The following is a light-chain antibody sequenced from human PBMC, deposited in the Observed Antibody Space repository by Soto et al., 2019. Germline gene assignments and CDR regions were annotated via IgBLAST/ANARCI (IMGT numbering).Light chain of an antibody. V-gene: IGKV3-15*01. CDR3: QQYNSWTWT. CDR2: GAA. Sequence: EVVMTQSPATLSVSPGARATLSCRASQTISTNLAWYQHKPGQPPSLLIHGAATRATGVPARFSGSGSGTQFTLTITSLQSEDFAVYYCQQYNSWTWTFGQGTKVDIK. CDR1: QTISTN. J-gene: IGKJ1*01.